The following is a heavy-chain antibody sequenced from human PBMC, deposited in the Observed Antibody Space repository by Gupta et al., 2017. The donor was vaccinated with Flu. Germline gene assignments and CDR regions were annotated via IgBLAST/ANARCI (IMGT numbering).Heavy chain of an antibody. D-gene: IGHD2-21*02. CDR2: ISGSASRT. CDR3: AKVRAVTPLTAIPCYFDS. Sequence: EVQLLESGGGLVQPGGSLRLSCAASGFTVSSYAISCVRPAPGKGLEWVSVISGSASRTDYADSVKGRFTISRDNSKNTLYLQMNSLRADDTAVYYCAKVRAVTPLTAIPCYFDSWGQGILVTVSS. V-gene: IGHV3-23*01. J-gene: IGHJ4*02. CDR1: GFTVSSYA.